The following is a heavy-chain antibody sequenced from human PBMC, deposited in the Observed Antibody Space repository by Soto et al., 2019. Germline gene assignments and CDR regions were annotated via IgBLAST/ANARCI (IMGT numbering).Heavy chain of an antibody. CDR2: ISGSGDST. J-gene: IGHJ4*02. CDR3: ARRGSGSYYDY. V-gene: IGHV3-23*01. Sequence: EMQLLESGGGLVQPGGSLRLSCAASGFTFSSYAMRWVRQAPVKGLEWVSAISGSGDSTYYEDSAKGRFTISRDNSTNTLFLQMNSLRAEDTAVYYFARRGSGSYYDYWGQGTLVTVSS. CDR1: GFTFSSYA. D-gene: IGHD1-26*01.